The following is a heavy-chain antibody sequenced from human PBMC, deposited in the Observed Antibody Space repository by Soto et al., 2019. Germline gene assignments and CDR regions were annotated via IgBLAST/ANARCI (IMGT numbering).Heavy chain of an antibody. Sequence: AVKVSCKASGGTFSSYAISWVRQAPGQGLEWMGGIIPIFGTANYAQKFQGRVTITADESTSTAYMELSSLRSEDTAVYYCARSRRIAAAGTDYWGQGTLVTVSS. CDR1: GGTFSSYA. J-gene: IGHJ4*02. CDR3: ARSRRIAAAGTDY. CDR2: IIPIFGTA. V-gene: IGHV1-69*13. D-gene: IGHD6-13*01.